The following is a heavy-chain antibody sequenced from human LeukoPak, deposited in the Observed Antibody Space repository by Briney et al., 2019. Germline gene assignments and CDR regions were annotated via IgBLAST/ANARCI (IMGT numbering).Heavy chain of an antibody. CDR3: ASGIAAAGRFDY. Sequence: GGSLRLSCAASGFTFSSYWMNWARQAPGKGLEWVASINHNGNVNYYVDSVKGRFTISRDNAKNSLYLQMNSLRAEDTAVYYCASGIAAAGRFDYWGQGTLATVSS. V-gene: IGHV3-7*01. CDR1: GFTFSSYW. CDR2: INHNGNVN. D-gene: IGHD6-13*01. J-gene: IGHJ4*02.